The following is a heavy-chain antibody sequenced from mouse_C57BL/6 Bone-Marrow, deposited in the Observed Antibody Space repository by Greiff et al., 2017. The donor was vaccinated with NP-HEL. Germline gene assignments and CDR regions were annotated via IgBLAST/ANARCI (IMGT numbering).Heavy chain of an antibody. Sequence: QVQLKQPGAELVKPGASVKVSCKASGYTFTSYWMHWVKQRPGQGLEWIGRIHPSDSDTNYNQKFKGKATLTVDKSSSTAYMQLSSLTSEDSAVYYCAMGDSSGPHFDYWGQGTTLTVSS. CDR1: GYTFTSYW. CDR2: IHPSDSDT. CDR3: AMGDSSGPHFDY. J-gene: IGHJ2*01. D-gene: IGHD3-2*02. V-gene: IGHV1-74*01.